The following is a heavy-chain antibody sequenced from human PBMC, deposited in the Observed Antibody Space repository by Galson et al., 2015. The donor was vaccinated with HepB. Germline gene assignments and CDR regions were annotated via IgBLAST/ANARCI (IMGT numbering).Heavy chain of an antibody. D-gene: IGHD2-15*01. J-gene: IGHJ5*02. CDR2: ISGSGDNT. CDR3: AKLTTATFWGWFDP. CDR1: GFTFSSYA. V-gene: IGHV3-23*01. Sequence: SLRLSCAASGFTFSSYAMSWVRQAPGKGLEWVSTISGSGDNTFYADSVKGRFTISRDNSKNTLYLQMNNLRAEDTAVYYCAKLTTATFWGWFDPWGQGTLVTVSS.